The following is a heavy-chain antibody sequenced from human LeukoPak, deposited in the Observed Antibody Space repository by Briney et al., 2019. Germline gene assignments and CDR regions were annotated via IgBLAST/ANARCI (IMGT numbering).Heavy chain of an antibody. D-gene: IGHD3-3*01. CDR2: IYSGGST. Sequence: PGGSLRLSCAASGFTVGNNYMSWVRQAPGKGLEWVSVIYSGGSTYYADSVKGRFTISRDKSKNTLYLQMNSLRAEDTAVYYCARVPNYDFWSGYLDYWGQGTLVTVSS. CDR3: ARVPNYDFWSGYLDY. J-gene: IGHJ4*02. CDR1: GFTVGNNY. V-gene: IGHV3-66*02.